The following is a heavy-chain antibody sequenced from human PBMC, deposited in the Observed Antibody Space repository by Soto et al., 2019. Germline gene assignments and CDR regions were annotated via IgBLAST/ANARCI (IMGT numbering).Heavy chain of an antibody. CDR3: ARAILGGTLLAFDI. V-gene: IGHV3-23*05. CDR2: ISTASST. Sequence: PGGSLRLSCAASGFTFSAYAMSWVRQAPGKGLEWVSTISTASSTYYADSVKGRFTISRDNSRNTAYLQMSSLRAEDTALYYCARAILGGTLLAFDIWGQGTVVTVSS. D-gene: IGHD3-3*01. CDR1: GFTFSAYA. J-gene: IGHJ3*02.